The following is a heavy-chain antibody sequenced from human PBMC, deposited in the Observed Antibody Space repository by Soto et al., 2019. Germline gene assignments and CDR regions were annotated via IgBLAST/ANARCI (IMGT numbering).Heavy chain of an antibody. J-gene: IGHJ6*02. CDR1: GYSFTSYW. Sequence: RESLKISCTDSGYSFTSYWIGWVRQMPGKGLEWMGIIYPGDSDTRYSPSFQGQVTISADKSISTAYLQWSSLKALDTAMYYCAGGGVRGVITRTRDYYGMDVWGQGTTVTVSS. CDR2: IYPGDSDT. CDR3: AGGGVRGVITRTRDYYGMDV. V-gene: IGHV5-51*01. D-gene: IGHD3-10*01.